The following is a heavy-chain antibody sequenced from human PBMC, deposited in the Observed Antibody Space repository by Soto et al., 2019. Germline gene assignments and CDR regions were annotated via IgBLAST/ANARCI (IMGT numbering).Heavy chain of an antibody. J-gene: IGHJ3*02. Sequence: PGGSLRLSCTASGFTFGDYAMSWVRQAPGKGLEWVGFIRSKAYGGTTEYAASVKGRFTISRDDSKSIAYLQMNSLKTEDTAVYYCTRPSSGYFISGAFDIWGQGTMVIVSS. CDR3: TRPSSGYFISGAFDI. D-gene: IGHD3-22*01. CDR1: GFTFGDYA. V-gene: IGHV3-49*04. CDR2: IRSKAYGGTT.